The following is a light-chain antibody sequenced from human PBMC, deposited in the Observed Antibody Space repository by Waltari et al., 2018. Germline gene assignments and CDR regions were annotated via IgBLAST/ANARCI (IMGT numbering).Light chain of an antibody. CDR3: SSYAGSNNLV. Sequence: QSALTQPPSPSGSPRQSVTIPCTGTSRDVGDCFSWYQQHPGNAPKLMISEVTKRPSGVPDRFSGSKSGNTASLTVSGLQAEDEADYYCSSYAGSNNLVFGGGTKLTVL. V-gene: IGLV2-8*01. CDR1: SRDVGDC. J-gene: IGLJ2*01. CDR2: EVT.